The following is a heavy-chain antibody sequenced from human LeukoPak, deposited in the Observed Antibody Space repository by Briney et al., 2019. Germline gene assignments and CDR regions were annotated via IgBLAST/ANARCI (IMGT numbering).Heavy chain of an antibody. V-gene: IGHV3-23*01. J-gene: IGHJ4*02. D-gene: IGHD2-21*01. CDR1: GFSFGSFA. CDR2: IIGSGGTT. Sequence: GGSLRLSCAASGFSFGSFAMSWVRQAPGKGLEWVSGIIGSGGTTFYADSVEGRFTISRDNAKNSLYLQMNSLRAEDTAVYYCARDMGGIEGYYFDYWGQGTLVTVSS. CDR3: ARDMGGIEGYYFDY.